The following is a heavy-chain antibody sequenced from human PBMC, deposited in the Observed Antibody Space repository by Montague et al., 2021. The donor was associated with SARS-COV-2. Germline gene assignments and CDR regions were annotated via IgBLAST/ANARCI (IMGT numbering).Heavy chain of an antibody. CDR2: IYFTRKT. D-gene: IGHD1/OR15-1a*01. Sequence: SETLSLTCTVSGGSISSSSYYWGWIRQPPGMGLEWIGSIYFTRKTYYHPSLKSRVTISIDTSKNHFSLRLSSVTAADSAVFYCARWGLNNAFDIWGPGTMITVSS. J-gene: IGHJ3*02. V-gene: IGHV4-39*02. CDR3: ARWGLNNAFDI. CDR1: GGSISSSSYY.